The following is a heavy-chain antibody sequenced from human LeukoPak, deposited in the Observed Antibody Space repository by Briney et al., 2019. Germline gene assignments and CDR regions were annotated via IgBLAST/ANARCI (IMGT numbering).Heavy chain of an antibody. V-gene: IGHV3-23*01. Sequence: PGGSLRLSCAASGFTFSHYGMSWVRQAPGKGLQWVSGIPSSGGTTYYADSVKGRFTISRDDSKNTLFLQMNSLRAEDTAVYYCAKDSGTRAADEIDYWGQGTLVTVSS. CDR2: IPSSGGTT. CDR1: GFTFSHYG. J-gene: IGHJ4*02. D-gene: IGHD6-13*01. CDR3: AKDSGTRAADEIDY.